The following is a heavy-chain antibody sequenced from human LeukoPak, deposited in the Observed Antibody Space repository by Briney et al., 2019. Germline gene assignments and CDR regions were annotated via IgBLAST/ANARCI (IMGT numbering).Heavy chain of an antibody. D-gene: IGHD2-15*01. V-gene: IGHV1-69*05. CDR2: IIPIFGTA. CDR3: ARVACSGGSCYFEYFQH. CDR1: GGTFSSYA. Sequence: SVKVSCKASGGTFSSYAISWARQAPGQGLEWMGGIIPIFGTANYAQKFQGRVTITTDESTSTAYMELSSLRSEDTAVYYCARVACSGGSCYFEYFQHWGQGTLVTVSS. J-gene: IGHJ1*01.